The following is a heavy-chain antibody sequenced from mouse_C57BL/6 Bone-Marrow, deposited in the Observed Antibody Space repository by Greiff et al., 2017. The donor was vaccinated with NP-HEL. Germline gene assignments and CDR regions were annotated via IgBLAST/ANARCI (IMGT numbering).Heavy chain of an antibody. CDR1: GYTFTSYW. Sequence: QVQLQQPGAELVMPGASVKLSCKASGYTFTSYWMHWVKQRPGQGLEWIGEIDPSDSYTNYNQKFKGKSTLTVDKSSSTAYMQLSSLTSEDSAVYYCASYGYDEGTFAYWGQGTLVTVSA. D-gene: IGHD2-2*01. V-gene: IGHV1-69*01. J-gene: IGHJ3*01. CDR2: IDPSDSYT. CDR3: ASYGYDEGTFAY.